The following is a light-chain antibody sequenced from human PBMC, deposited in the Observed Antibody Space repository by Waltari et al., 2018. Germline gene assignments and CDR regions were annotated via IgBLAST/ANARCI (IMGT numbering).Light chain of an antibody. V-gene: IGKV3-11*01. J-gene: IGKJ4*01. CDR2: DAS. Sequence: EIVLTQSPATLSLSPGESATLSCRASQSVSGYLAWYQQKPGQPPRLLIYDASYRETGVPDRFSGRRSGTDFTLTISSLQAEDVAVYYCQQYYSTPLTFGGGTKVEIK. CDR1: QSVSGY. CDR3: QQYYSTPLT.